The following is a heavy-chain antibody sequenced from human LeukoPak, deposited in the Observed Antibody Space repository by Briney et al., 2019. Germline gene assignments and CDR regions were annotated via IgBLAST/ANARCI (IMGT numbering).Heavy chain of an antibody. Sequence: GGSLRLSCAASGFTVSSNYMNWVRQAPGKGLEWVSVIYSGGSTYYADSVKGRFTIPRDNSKNTLYLQMNSLRAEDTAVYYCARGWLQPEAGYWGQGTRVTVSS. CDR2: IYSGGST. CDR3: ARGWLQPEAGY. J-gene: IGHJ4*02. V-gene: IGHV3-66*01. CDR1: GFTVSSNY. D-gene: IGHD5-24*01.